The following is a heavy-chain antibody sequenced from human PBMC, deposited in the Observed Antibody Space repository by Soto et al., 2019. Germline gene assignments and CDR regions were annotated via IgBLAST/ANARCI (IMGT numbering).Heavy chain of an antibody. D-gene: IGHD3-16*01. CDR3: AKELRETGGYYFDC. CDR1: GFSFSKYG. J-gene: IGHJ4*02. Sequence: QVQLVESVGGVVQPGRSLRLSCAASGFSFSKYGMHWVRQAPGKGLEWVAEMSDDGSKKYYGDSVKGRFTISRDNSKNPLYLLMDSLRPEDTAMYYCAKELRETGGYYFDCWGQGTLVTVSS. V-gene: IGHV3-30*18. CDR2: MSDDGSKK.